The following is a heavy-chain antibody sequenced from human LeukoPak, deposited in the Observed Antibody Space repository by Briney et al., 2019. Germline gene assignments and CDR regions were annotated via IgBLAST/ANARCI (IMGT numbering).Heavy chain of an antibody. CDR2: IYYSGST. CDR3: ARGYREYSSGWYYFDY. J-gene: IGHJ4*02. D-gene: IGHD6-19*01. CDR1: GGSISSYY. V-gene: IGHV4-59*01. Sequence: SETLSLTCTVSGGSISSYYWSWTRQPPGKGLEWIGYIYYSGSTNYNPSLKSRVTISVDTSKNQFSLKLSSVTAADTAVYYCARGYREYSSGWYYFDYWGQGTLVTVSS.